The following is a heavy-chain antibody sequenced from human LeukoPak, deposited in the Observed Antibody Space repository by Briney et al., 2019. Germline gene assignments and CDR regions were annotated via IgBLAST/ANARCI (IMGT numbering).Heavy chain of an antibody. J-gene: IGHJ5*02. CDR3: ARDNNVSGWNTENWFDP. CDR2: INPNSGGT. D-gene: IGHD6-19*01. CDR1: GYTFTGYY. V-gene: IGHV1-2*02. Sequence: GASVKVSCKGSGYTFTGYYMQWVRQAPGQGLEWMGWINPNSGGTKYAQKFQGRVTMTRDTSISTAYMELSRLTSDDTAVYYCARDNNVSGWNTENWFDPWGQGTLVTVSS.